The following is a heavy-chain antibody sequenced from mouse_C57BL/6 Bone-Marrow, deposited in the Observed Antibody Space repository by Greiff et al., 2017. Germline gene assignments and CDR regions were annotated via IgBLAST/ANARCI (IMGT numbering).Heavy chain of an antibody. Sequence: EVQLVESEGGLVQPGSSMKLSCTASGFTFSDYYMAWVRQVPEKGLEWVANINYDGSSTYYLDSLKSRFIISRDNAKNILYLQMSSLKSENTATYYWARERGLITHWYFDGWGTGTTVTVSS. J-gene: IGHJ1*03. D-gene: IGHD2-4*01. CDR3: ARERGLITHWYFDG. V-gene: IGHV5-16*01. CDR1: GFTFSDYY. CDR2: INYDGSST.